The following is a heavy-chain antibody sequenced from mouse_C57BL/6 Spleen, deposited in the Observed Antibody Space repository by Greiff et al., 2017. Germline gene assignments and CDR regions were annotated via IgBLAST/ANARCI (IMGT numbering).Heavy chain of an antibody. D-gene: IGHD1-1*01. CDR3: ARGYYGSSLYYFDY. CDR1: GYSFTGYY. J-gene: IGHJ2*01. V-gene: IGHV1-42*01. Sequence: EVQLQQSGPELVKPGASVKISCKASGYSFTGYYMNWVKQSPEKSLEWIGEINPSTGGTTYNQKFKAKATLTVDKSSSTAYMQLKSLTSEDSAVYYCARGYYGSSLYYFDYWGQGTTLTVSS. CDR2: INPSTGGT.